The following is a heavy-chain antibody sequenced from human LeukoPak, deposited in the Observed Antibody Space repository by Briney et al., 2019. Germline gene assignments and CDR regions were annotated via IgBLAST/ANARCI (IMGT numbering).Heavy chain of an antibody. J-gene: IGHJ2*01. CDR2: INPNSGGT. V-gene: IGHV1-2*02. Sequence: GASVTVSCKASGYTFTGYYMHWVRQAPGQGLEWMGWINPNSGGTNYAQKFQGRVTMTRDTSISTAYMELSRLRSDDTAVYYCARVNSGSYYVLYWYFDLWGRGTLVTVSS. D-gene: IGHD1-26*01. CDR1: GYTFTGYY. CDR3: ARVNSGSYYVLYWYFDL.